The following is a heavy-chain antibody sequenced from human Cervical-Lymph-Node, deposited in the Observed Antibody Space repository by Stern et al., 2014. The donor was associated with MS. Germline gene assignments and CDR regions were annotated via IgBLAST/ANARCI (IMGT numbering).Heavy chain of an antibody. CDR1: GYTFTGYY. Sequence: QVQLVQSGAEVRKPGASVKVSCKASGYTFTGYYIHWVRQAPGQGLEWMGWINPTSGGTNYAQKFQGRVTMARDTSISTAYMDLSRLRSDDTAVYYCARHDYYYAMDVWGQGTTVAVSS. J-gene: IGHJ6*02. CDR2: INPTSGGT. V-gene: IGHV1-2*02. CDR3: ARHDYYYAMDV.